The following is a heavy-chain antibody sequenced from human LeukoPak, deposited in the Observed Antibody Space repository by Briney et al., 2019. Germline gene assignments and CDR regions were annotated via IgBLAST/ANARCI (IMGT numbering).Heavy chain of an antibody. CDR2: IWYDGSNK. Sequence: GRSLRLSCAASGFTFSSYGMHWVRQAPGKGLEWVAVIWYDGSNKYYADSVKGRFTISRDNAKNSLYLQMNSLRAEDTAVYYCARDKEVGVYYYYYGMDVWGQGTTVTVSS. D-gene: IGHD1-26*01. V-gene: IGHV3-33*01. CDR1: GFTFSSYG. CDR3: ARDKEVGVYYYYYGMDV. J-gene: IGHJ6*02.